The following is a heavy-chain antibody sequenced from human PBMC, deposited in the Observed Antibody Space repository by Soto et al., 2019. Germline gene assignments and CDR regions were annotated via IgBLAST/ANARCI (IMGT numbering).Heavy chain of an antibody. D-gene: IGHD5-12*01. CDR2: VLPISGST. CDR3: ATIRVRGGPLRFED. J-gene: IGHJ4*01. CDR1: GGLISKYS. V-gene: IGHV1-69*06. Sequence: QVQLVQSGAEVRKPGSSVKVSCKTSGGLISKYSFNWVRQAPGQGLEWMGGVLPISGSTDYAQKFQGRLTITADRSTSTVYMELSRLRSDDTANYYCATIRVRGGPLRFEDGGQGMLGSVSS.